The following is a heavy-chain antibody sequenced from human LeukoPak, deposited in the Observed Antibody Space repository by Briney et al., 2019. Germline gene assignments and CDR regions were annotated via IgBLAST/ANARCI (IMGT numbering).Heavy chain of an antibody. Sequence: PVGSLRLSCAASGFTFSDYYMSWIRQAPGKGLEWVSYISSSGSTIYYADSVKGRFTISRDNAKNSLYLQMNSLRAEDTAVYYCASSLKVYGSGSRIDYWGQGTLVTVSS. CDR3: ASSLKVYGSGSRIDY. CDR2: ISSSGSTI. CDR1: GFTFSDYY. D-gene: IGHD3-10*01. V-gene: IGHV3-11*01. J-gene: IGHJ4*02.